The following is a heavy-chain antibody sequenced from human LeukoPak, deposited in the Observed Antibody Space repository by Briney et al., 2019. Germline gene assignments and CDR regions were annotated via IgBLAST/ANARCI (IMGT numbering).Heavy chain of an antibody. CDR1: GFTFGDYA. Sequence: PGRSLRLSCTASGFTFGDYAMSWVRQAPGKGLEWVSGINWNGGSTGYADSVKGRFTISRDNAKNSLYLQMNSLRAEDTALYYCARQEDAFDIWGQGTMVTVSS. CDR3: ARQEDAFDI. V-gene: IGHV3-20*04. CDR2: INWNGGST. J-gene: IGHJ3*02.